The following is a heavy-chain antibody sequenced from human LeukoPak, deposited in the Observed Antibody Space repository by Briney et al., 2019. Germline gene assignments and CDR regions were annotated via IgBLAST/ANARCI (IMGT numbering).Heavy chain of an antibody. CDR2: IIPIFGTA. CDR3: ARALHSYYYGSGSPHDYYGMDV. D-gene: IGHD3-10*01. Sequence: SVKVSCKASGGTFSIYAISWVRQAPGQGLEWMGGIIPIFGTANYAQKFQGRVTITADESTSTAYMELSSLRSEDTAVYYCARALHSYYYGSGSPHDYYGMDVWGQGTTVTVSS. CDR1: GGTFSIYA. V-gene: IGHV1-69*13. J-gene: IGHJ6*02.